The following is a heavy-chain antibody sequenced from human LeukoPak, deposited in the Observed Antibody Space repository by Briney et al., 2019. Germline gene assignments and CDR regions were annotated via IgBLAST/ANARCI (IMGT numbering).Heavy chain of an antibody. Sequence: GGSLRLSCAASGFTFSSYSMNWVRQAPGKGLEWVSSISSSSSYIYYADSVKGRFTISRGNAKNSLYLQMNSLRAEDTAVYYCARGFHEGRFDYWGQGTLVTVSS. D-gene: IGHD3-3*01. CDR2: ISSSSSYI. V-gene: IGHV3-21*01. J-gene: IGHJ4*02. CDR3: ARGFHEGRFDY. CDR1: GFTFSSYS.